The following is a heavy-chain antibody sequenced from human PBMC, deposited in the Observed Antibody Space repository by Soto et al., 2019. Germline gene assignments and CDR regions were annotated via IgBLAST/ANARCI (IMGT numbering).Heavy chain of an antibody. V-gene: IGHV4-28*05. CDR3: ARIATTTLGGPIDY. D-gene: IGHD4-4*01. CDR1: GYFISSSHW. Sequence: QVQVQESGPGLVKASDTLSLTCRVSGYFISSSHWWGWIRQPPGKGLEWIGHVNYSGSFYHDPSLKRRVTMSLDTSKHQFSRRLSSVTAVDTAVYYCARIATTTLGGPIDYWGRGTLVTVSS. CDR2: VNYSGSF. J-gene: IGHJ4*02.